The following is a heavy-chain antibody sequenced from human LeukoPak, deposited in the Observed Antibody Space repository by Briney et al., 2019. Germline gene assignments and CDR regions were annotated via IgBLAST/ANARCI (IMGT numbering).Heavy chain of an antibody. Sequence: RGSLRLSCAASGFTFSSYWMHWARQAPGKGLVWVSRIKSDDSSTDYADSVKGRFTISRDNAKNTLYLQMNSLRAEDTAVYYCTTIRPDYWGQGTRDIVSS. V-gene: IGHV3-74*01. CDR1: GFTFSSYW. J-gene: IGHJ4*02. D-gene: IGHD5-12*01. CDR3: TTIRPDY. CDR2: IKSDDSST.